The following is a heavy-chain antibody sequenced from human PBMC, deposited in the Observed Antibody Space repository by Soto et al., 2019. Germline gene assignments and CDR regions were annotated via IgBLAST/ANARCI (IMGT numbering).Heavy chain of an antibody. J-gene: IGHJ4*02. CDR2: IYPGDSDT. CDR3: ARQCASGGAGFDD. Sequence: GESLKISCKGSGYSFTSYWIGWVRQMPGKGLEWMGIIYPGDSDTRYSPSFQGQVTISADKSISTAYLQGSSLKASDTAIDYCARQCASGGAGFDDWGQGTLVTVSS. V-gene: IGHV5-51*01. D-gene: IGHD3-16*01. CDR1: GYSFTSYW.